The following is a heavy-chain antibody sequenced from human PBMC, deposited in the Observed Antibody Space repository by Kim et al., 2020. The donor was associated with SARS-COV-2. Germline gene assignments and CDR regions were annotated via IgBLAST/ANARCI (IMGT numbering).Heavy chain of an antibody. Sequence: GGSLRLSCTASGFTFGDYAMSWFRQAPGKGLEWVGFIRSKAYGGTTEYAASVKGRFTISRDDSKSIAYLQMNSLKTEDTAVYYCTRDILSIAVAVVDGHNWFDPWGQGTLVTVSS. J-gene: IGHJ5*02. CDR1: GFTFGDYA. CDR3: TRDILSIAVAVVDGHNWFDP. D-gene: IGHD6-19*01. CDR2: IRSKAYGGTT. V-gene: IGHV3-49*03.